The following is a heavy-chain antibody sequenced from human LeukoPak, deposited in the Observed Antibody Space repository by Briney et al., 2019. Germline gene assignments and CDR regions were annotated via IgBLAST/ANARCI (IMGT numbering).Heavy chain of an antibody. V-gene: IGHV1-2*02. J-gene: IGHJ3*02. D-gene: IGHD6-25*01. CDR3: ARGAPAAGDDPFDI. Sequence: SVKVSCKASGHTFTDYYMHWVRQAPGQGLEWMGWINPNSGGTNYAQKFQGRVTMTSDTSISTAYMELRRLRSDDTAVYFCARGAPAAGDDPFDIWGQGTMVIVSS. CDR2: INPNSGGT. CDR1: GHTFTDYY.